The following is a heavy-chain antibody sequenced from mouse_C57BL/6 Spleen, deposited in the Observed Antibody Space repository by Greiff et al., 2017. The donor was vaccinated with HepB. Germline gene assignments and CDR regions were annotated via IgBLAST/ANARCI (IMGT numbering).Heavy chain of an antibody. Sequence: EVKLVESEGGLVQPGSSMKLSCTASGFTFSDYYMAWVRQVPEKGLEWVANINYDGSSTYYLDSLKSRFIISRDNAKNILYLQMSSLKSEDTATYYCARDSSYYYAMDYWGQGTSVTVSS. CDR1: GFTFSDYY. CDR3: ARDSSYYYAMDY. CDR2: INYDGSST. J-gene: IGHJ4*01. V-gene: IGHV5-16*01.